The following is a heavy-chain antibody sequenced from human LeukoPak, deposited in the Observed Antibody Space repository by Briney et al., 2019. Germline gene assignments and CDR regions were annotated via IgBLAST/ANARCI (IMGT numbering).Heavy chain of an antibody. CDR3: ARGRSGGDWFDS. CDR1: GGSISTYY. D-gene: IGHD3-10*01. CDR2: NHYTGST. J-gene: IGHJ5*01. V-gene: IGHV4-59*01. Sequence: SETLSLTCTVFGGSISTYYWTWIRQPPGKGLEWIGYNHYTGSTNHNPSLKSRVTMSVDTSKNQFSLKLSSVTAANTAVYYCARGRSGGDWFDSWGQGTLVTVSS.